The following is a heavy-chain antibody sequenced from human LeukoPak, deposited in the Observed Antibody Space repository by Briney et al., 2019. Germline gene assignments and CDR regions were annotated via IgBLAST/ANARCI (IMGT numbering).Heavy chain of an antibody. J-gene: IGHJ3*02. CDR2: IYPGNSDT. V-gene: IGHV5-51*01. Sequence: HGESLKISCKGSGYIFTSYWIGWVRQMPGKGLEWMGIIYPGNSDTRYSPSFQGQVTISADKSISTAYLHWSSLKASDTAMYYCARYNYGANLVGDAFDIWGQGTMVTVSS. CDR3: ARYNYGANLVGDAFDI. D-gene: IGHD4-23*01. CDR1: GYIFTSYW.